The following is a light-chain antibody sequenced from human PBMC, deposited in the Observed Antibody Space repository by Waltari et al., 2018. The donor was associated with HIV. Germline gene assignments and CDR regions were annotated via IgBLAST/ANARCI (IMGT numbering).Light chain of an antibody. J-gene: IGKJ3*01. CDR1: ESVTAF. CDR3: LQRSNWPFFT. Sequence: EIVLTQSPATLSLSPGERATLSCRASESVTAFLAWYQQKPGQAPRLLIYDASSRAMGIPARFSGSGSGTDFTLTISSLEAEECAVYYGLQRSNWPFFTGGPGTKVESK. V-gene: IGKV3-11*01. CDR2: DAS.